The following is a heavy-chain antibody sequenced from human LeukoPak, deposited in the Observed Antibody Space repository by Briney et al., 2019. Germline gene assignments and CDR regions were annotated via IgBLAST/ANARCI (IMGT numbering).Heavy chain of an antibody. CDR2: ISGDGGST. J-gene: IGHJ6*03. Sequence: PGGSLRLSCAASGFTFDDYAMHWVRQAPGKGLEWVSLISGDGGSTYYADSEKGRFTISRDNSKNSLYLQMNSLRTEDTALYYCATQTRSGSYYFYYYYMDVWGKGTTVTVSS. CDR1: GFTFDDYA. D-gene: IGHD1-26*01. V-gene: IGHV3-43*02. CDR3: ATQTRSGSYYFYYYYMDV.